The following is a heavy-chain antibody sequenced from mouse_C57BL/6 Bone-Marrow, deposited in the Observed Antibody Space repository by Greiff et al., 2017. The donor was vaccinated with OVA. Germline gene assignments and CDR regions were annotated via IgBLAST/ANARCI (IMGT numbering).Heavy chain of an antibody. J-gene: IGHJ1*03. V-gene: IGHV10-1*01. CDR2: IRSKSNNYAT. D-gene: IGHD1-1*01. CDR1: GFSFNTYA. Sequence: EVHLVESGGGLVQPKGSLKLSCAASGFSFNTYAMNWVRQAPGKGLEWVARIRSKSNNYATYYADSVKDRFTISRDDSESMLYLQMNNLKTEDTAMYYCVLLRSWYFDVWGTGTTVTVSS. CDR3: VLLRSWYFDV.